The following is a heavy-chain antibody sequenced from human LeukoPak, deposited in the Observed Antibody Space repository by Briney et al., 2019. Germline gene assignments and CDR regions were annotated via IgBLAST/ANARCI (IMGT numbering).Heavy chain of an antibody. V-gene: IGHV4-31*03. CDR1: GDSISSGGYY. D-gene: IGHD3-22*01. J-gene: IGHJ4*02. Sequence: SQTLSLTCTVSGDSISSGGYYWSWIRQHPGKGLEWIGYIYYSGSTYYNPSLKSRVTISVDTSKNQFSLKLSSVTAADTAVYYCARAQSITMIFYFDYWGQGTLVTVSS. CDR2: IYYSGST. CDR3: ARAQSITMIFYFDY.